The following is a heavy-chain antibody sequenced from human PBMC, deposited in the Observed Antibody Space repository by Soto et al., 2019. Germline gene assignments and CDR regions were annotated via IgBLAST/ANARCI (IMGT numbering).Heavy chain of an antibody. CDR1: GFTFNNYA. V-gene: IGHV3-23*01. D-gene: IGHD3-10*01. CDR2: ISGGGGTT. Sequence: EVQLLESGGGLVQPGGSLRLSCAASGFTFNNYAMTWVRQAPGKGLEWVAAISGGGGTTSYADSVKGRFTVSRDGSKNTLYLQMGSRRAEDTALYYCAKGRGGSGSLTPRVDFWGQGTLVTVSS. J-gene: IGHJ4*02. CDR3: AKGRGGSGSLTPRVDF.